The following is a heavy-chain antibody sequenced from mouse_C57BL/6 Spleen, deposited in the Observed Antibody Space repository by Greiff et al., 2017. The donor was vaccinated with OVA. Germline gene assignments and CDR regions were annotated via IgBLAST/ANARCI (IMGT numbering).Heavy chain of an antibody. Sequence: QVQLKQPGAELVKPGASVKMSCKASGYTFTSYWITWVKQRPGQGLEWIGDIYPGSGSTNYNEKFKSKATLTVDTSSSTAYMQLSSLTSEDSAVYYCARNYDYDVRVAYWGQGTLVTVSA. V-gene: IGHV1-55*01. CDR2: IYPGSGST. J-gene: IGHJ3*01. CDR1: GYTFTSYW. CDR3: ARNYDYDVRVAY. D-gene: IGHD2-4*01.